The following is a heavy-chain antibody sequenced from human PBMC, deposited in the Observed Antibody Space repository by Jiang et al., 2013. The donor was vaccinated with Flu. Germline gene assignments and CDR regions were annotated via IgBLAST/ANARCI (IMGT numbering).Heavy chain of an antibody. V-gene: IGHV4-59*08. Sequence: SGSGLVKPSETLSLTCTVSGGSINNYYWSWIRQPPGKGLEWIGYIYYSGSTHYNSSLKSRVTISLDTSENHFSLRLNSVTAADTAVYYCARSYDSTGYYYYGMDVWGKGTTVTVSS. CDR1: GGSINNYY. D-gene: IGHD3-22*01. J-gene: IGHJ6*04. CDR2: IYYSGST. CDR3: ARSYDSTGYYYYGMDV.